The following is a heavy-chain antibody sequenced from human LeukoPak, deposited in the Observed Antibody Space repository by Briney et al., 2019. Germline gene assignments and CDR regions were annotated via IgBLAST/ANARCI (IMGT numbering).Heavy chain of an antibody. CDR2: ITWNSGST. V-gene: IGHV3-9*01. Sequence: GGSLRLSCAASGFTFDDYAMHWVRQAPGKGLEWGSGITWNSGSTGYADSVKGRFTISRDNAKNSLYLQLNSLRAEDTAFYYCAKVRSVAGTYYFDYWGQGTLVTVSP. J-gene: IGHJ4*02. CDR1: GFTFDDYA. D-gene: IGHD6-19*01. CDR3: AKVRSVAGTYYFDY.